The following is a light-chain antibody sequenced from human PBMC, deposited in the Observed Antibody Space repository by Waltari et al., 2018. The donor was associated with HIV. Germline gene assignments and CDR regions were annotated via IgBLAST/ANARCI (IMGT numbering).Light chain of an antibody. CDR3: CSYAGGGDV. CDR1: SSDVGSYNL. Sequence: QSALTQPASVSGSPGQSITISCTGTSSDVGSYNLVSWYQQHPGKAPKLMIYEVSKRPPGVSNRFSGSKSGNTASLTISGLQAEDEADYYCCSYAGGGDVFGGGTKLTVL. V-gene: IGLV2-23*02. CDR2: EVS. J-gene: IGLJ2*01.